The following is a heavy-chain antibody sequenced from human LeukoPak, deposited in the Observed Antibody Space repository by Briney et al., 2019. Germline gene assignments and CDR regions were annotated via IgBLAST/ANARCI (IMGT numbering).Heavy chain of an antibody. J-gene: IGHJ4*02. CDR2: SRNKANSYTT. Sequence: GGSLRLSCAASGFTFSDRYMDWVRQAPGKGLEWVGRSRNKANSYTTEYAASVKGRLTVSRDDSNNSLYLQMNSLKTEDTAVYYCASSPAGRYTFEYWGQGTLVTVSS. CDR1: GFTFSDRY. CDR3: ASSPAGRYTFEY. D-gene: IGHD1-26*01. V-gene: IGHV3-72*01.